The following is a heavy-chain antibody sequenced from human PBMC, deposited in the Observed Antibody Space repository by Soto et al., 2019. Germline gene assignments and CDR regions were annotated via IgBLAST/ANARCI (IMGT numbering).Heavy chain of an antibody. CDR2: MNPNSGNT. CDR1: GYTFTSYD. J-gene: IGHJ5*02. D-gene: IGHD3-10*01. Sequence: ASVKVSCKASGYTFTSYDINWVRQATGQGLEWVGWMNPNSGNTGYAQKFQGRVTMTRNTSISTAYMELSSLRSEDTAVYYCARGMRYYYGSGSYYGGRWFDPWGQGTLVTVSS. CDR3: ARGMRYYYGSGSYYGGRWFDP. V-gene: IGHV1-8*01.